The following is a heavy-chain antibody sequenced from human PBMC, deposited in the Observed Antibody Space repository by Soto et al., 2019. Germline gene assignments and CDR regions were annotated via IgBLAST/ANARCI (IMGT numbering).Heavy chain of an antibody. CDR3: ARGLVSSGPKSPSFGY. CDR1: GGSFSGYY. CDR2: INHSGST. V-gene: IGHV4-34*01. D-gene: IGHD3-22*01. Sequence: SETLSLTCSVYGGSFSGYYWSWIRQPPGKGPEWIGEINHSGSTNYNPSLKSRVTISVDTSKNQFSLKLSSVTAADTAVYYCARGLVSSGPKSPSFGYWGQGTLVTVSS. J-gene: IGHJ4*02.